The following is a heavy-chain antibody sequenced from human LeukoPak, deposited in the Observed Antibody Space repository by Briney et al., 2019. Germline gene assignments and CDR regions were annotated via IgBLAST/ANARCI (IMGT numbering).Heavy chain of an antibody. V-gene: IGHV5-51*01. CDR2: IYPGDSDT. Sequence: GESLKISCKASGYSFTTYWIGWVRQMPGKGLEWMGIIYPGDSDTRYSPSFQGQVTISADKSISTAYLQWRSLKASDAAIYYCAKASSASGDGLDVWGQGTPVTVS. J-gene: IGHJ6*02. CDR1: GYSFTTYW. D-gene: IGHD2-2*01. CDR3: AKASSASGDGLDV.